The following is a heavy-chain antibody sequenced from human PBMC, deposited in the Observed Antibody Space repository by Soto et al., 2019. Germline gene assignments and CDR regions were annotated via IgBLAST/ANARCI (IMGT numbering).Heavy chain of an antibody. CDR1: GFTFSSYS. CDR3: AKSTDCIGTSCYPNWFDP. J-gene: IGHJ5*02. D-gene: IGHD2-2*01. V-gene: IGHV3-23*01. Sequence: GGSLRLSCAASGFTFSSYSMSWVRQAPGKGLEWVSGLNGGGGSTYYADSVKGRFTISRDNSKNTLYLQMNSLRAEDTAVYYCAKSTDCIGTSCYPNWFDPWGQGTLVTVSS. CDR2: LNGGGGST.